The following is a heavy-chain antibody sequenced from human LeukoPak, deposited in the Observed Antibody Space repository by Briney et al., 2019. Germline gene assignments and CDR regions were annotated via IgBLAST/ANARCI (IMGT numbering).Heavy chain of an antibody. CDR3: ARHRFEVLREAFDY. Sequence: GGSLRLSCAASEFTFSYYSMNWVRQAPGKGLEWVSYISSSSSTIYYADSVKGRFTISRDNSKNTLYLQMNSLRAEDTAVYYCARHRFEVLREAFDYWGQGTLVTVSS. V-gene: IGHV3-48*01. CDR1: EFTFSYYS. CDR2: ISSSSSTI. J-gene: IGHJ4*02. D-gene: IGHD3-3*01.